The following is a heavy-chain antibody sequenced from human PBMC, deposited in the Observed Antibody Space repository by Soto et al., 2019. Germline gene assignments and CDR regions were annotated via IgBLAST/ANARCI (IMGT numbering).Heavy chain of an antibody. J-gene: IGHJ6*02. CDR2: MYDSGRHDSGSN. Sequence: SETLSLTCTFSGGSITTYYWSWIRQPPGKGLQWITNMYDSGRHDSGSNNYNTTHKSRVTITHNTTNNQLYLKQNTMTAADTAVYYCRRSSRYSTDVWGQGTTVT. CDR1: GGSITTYY. V-gene: IGHV4-59*08. D-gene: IGHD6-13*01. CDR3: RRSSRYSTDV.